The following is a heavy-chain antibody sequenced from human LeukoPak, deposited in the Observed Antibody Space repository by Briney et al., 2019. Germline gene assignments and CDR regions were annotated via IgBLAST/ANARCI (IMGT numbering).Heavy chain of an antibody. CDR3: AKDMGLRSSSSPLDY. J-gene: IGHJ4*02. CDR2: ISWNSGSI. CDR1: GFTFDHYA. D-gene: IGHD6-13*01. Sequence: GGSLRVSCAASGFTFDHYAMLSLRQAPGEGLEWLSGISWNSGSIGYAYSVKGRFPISIVEAKNNMYLQLNMLSVEDTALYYCAKDMGLRSSSSPLDYWGQGTLVTVSS. V-gene: IGHV3-9*01.